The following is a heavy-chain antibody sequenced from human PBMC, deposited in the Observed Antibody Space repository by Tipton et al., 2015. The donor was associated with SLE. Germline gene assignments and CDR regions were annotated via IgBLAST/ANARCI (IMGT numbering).Heavy chain of an antibody. V-gene: IGHV4-34*01. CDR3: ATAITITRWAFDI. CDR1: GGSFSGYY. Sequence: LRLSCAVYGGSFSGYYWSWIRQPPGKGLEWIGEINHSGSTNYNPSLKSRVTISVDTSKNQFSLKLSSVTAADTAVYYCATAITITRWAFDIWGQGTMVTVSS. D-gene: IGHD3-3*01. CDR2: INHSGST. J-gene: IGHJ3*02.